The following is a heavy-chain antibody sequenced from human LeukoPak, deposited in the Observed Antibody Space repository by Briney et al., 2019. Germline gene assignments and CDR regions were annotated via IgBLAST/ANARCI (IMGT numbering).Heavy chain of an antibody. D-gene: IGHD3-22*01. Sequence: NPGESLKISCKGSGYSFTSYWIGWVRQMPGKGLEWMGIIYPGDSDTRYSPSFQGQVTISADKSISTAYLQWSSLKASDTAMYYCASLTYYYDSSGYSREDAFDIWGQGTMVTVSS. CDR3: ASLTYYYDSSGYSREDAFDI. V-gene: IGHV5-51*01. J-gene: IGHJ3*02. CDR1: GYSFTSYW. CDR2: IYPGDSDT.